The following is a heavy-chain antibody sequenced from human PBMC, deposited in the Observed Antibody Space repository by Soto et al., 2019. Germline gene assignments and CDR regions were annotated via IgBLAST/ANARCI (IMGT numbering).Heavy chain of an antibody. D-gene: IGHD3-9*01. Sequence: VQLLESGGALVQPGGSLRLSCAASGFSFSNYAMSWVRQGPGKGLQWVSSISGLGGGTYYADSVKGRVTISRDNSKNTLSLRMNILRAEDTAVYYCVKGRKYDILTAYHAFDSWGQGTLVSVPS. CDR3: VKGRKYDILTAYHAFDS. J-gene: IGHJ4*02. CDR2: ISGLGGGT. CDR1: GFSFSNYA. V-gene: IGHV3-23*01.